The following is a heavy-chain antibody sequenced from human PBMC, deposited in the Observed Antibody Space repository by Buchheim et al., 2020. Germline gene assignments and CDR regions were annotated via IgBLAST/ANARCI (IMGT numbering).Heavy chain of an antibody. V-gene: IGHV4-59*01. CDR3: ARDIDY. Sequence: QVQLQESGPGLVKPSETLSLTCTVSGGSISSYYWTWIRQPPGKVLEWIGYNYHSGSTNYIPSLKSRVTISIDTSKNQCSLNLSSVTAADTAVYYCARDIDYWGQGTL. CDR1: GGSISSYY. CDR2: NYHSGST. J-gene: IGHJ4*01.